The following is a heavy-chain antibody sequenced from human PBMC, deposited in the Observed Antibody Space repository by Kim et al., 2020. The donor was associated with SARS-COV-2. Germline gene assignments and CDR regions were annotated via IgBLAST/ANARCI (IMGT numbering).Heavy chain of an antibody. CDR3: ARATIDSSGYYPKSYYYGMDV. V-gene: IGHV1-18*01. J-gene: IGHJ6*02. CDR2: ISAYNGNT. D-gene: IGHD3-22*01. Sequence: ASVKVSCKASGYTFTSYGISWVRQAPGQGLEWMGWISAYNGNTNYAQKLQGRVTMTTDTSTSTAYMELRSLRSDDTAVYYCARATIDSSGYYPKSYYYGMDVWGQGTTVTVSS. CDR1: GYTFTSYG.